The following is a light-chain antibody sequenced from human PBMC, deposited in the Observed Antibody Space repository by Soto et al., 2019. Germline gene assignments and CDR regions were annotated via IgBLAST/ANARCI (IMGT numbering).Light chain of an antibody. Sequence: QSALTQPASVSGSPGQSITISCTTTSSDVGGYNYVSWYQQHPDIAPKLMIYEVSKRPSGVPDRFSGSKSGNTASLTVSGLQAEDEADYYCSSYAASNNLGVFGGGTQLTVL. V-gene: IGLV2-8*01. J-gene: IGLJ7*01. CDR2: EVS. CDR3: SSYAASNNLGV. CDR1: SSDVGGYNY.